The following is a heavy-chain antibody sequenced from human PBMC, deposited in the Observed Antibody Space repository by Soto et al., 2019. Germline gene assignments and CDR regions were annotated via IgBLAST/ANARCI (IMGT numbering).Heavy chain of an antibody. CDR2: IYPGDSDT. J-gene: IGHJ4*02. V-gene: IGHV5-51*01. CDR1: GYSFSTYW. D-gene: IGHD5-12*01. CDR3: ARHSLATQPGDY. Sequence: GESLKISCKASGYSFSTYWIAWVRQRPGKGLDWMGIIYPGDSDTRYSPSFQGQVTISVDNSIDTAYLEWTTLSASDSAMYYCARHSLATQPGDYWGQGTRVTVS.